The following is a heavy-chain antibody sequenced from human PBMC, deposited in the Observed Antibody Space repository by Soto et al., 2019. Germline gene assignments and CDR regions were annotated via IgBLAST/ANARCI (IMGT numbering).Heavy chain of an antibody. CDR3: ARSPRRSPYFDY. Sequence: GESLKISCRCSGYTFSNFWIAWVRHLPGKGLEWMGIICPGDHETRYSPSFHGKVTISADKSINTAYLQWSSLEASDSAFYYCARSPRRSPYFDYWGQGALVTVYS. J-gene: IGHJ4*02. CDR1: GYTFSNFW. CDR2: ICPGDHET. V-gene: IGHV5-51*01.